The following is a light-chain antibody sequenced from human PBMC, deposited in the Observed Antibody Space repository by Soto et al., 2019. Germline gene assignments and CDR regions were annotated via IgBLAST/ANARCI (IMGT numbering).Light chain of an antibody. CDR2: DAP. V-gene: IGKV1-5*01. Sequence: DIQMTQSPSTLSASVGDRVTITCRASQSISNWLAWHQLKPGKAPKLLIYDAPTLESGVPSRFSGSGSGTEFTLTISSLQPDDFATYYCQQYNNPLTFGGGTKVEIK. CDR3: QQYNNPLT. CDR1: QSISNW. J-gene: IGKJ4*01.